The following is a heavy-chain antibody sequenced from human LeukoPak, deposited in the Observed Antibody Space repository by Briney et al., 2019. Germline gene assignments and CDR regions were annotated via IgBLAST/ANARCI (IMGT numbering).Heavy chain of an antibody. CDR2: IWSDGSNK. D-gene: IGHD1-26*01. CDR3: ARALYIGSFYGMDV. Sequence: GGSLRLSCAASGFTFSDYGIHWVRQAPGKGLEWVAIIWSDGSNKYYADSVKGRFTISRDNSKNTLYLQMNSLRAEDTAVYYCARALYIGSFYGMDVWGQGTTVTVAS. CDR1: GFTFSDYG. V-gene: IGHV3-33*01. J-gene: IGHJ6*02.